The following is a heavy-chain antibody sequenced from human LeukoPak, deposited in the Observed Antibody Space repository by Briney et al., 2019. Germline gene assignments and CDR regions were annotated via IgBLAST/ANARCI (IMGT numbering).Heavy chain of an antibody. J-gene: IGHJ6*03. Sequence: SQTLSLTCTVSGGSISSGGYYWSWIRQPPGKGLEWIGYIYHSGSTYYNPSLKSRVTISVDGSKNQFSQKLSSVTAADTAVYYCARGAGYCSSTSCYYEHYMDVWGKGTTVTVSS. CDR2: IYHSGST. CDR1: GGSISSGGYY. V-gene: IGHV4-30-2*01. CDR3: ARGAGYCSSTSCYYEHYMDV. D-gene: IGHD2-2*01.